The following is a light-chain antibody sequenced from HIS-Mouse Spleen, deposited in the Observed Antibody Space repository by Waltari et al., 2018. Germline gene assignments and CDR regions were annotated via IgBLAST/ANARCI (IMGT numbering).Light chain of an antibody. CDR1: SSVVGGYND. CDR2: DVS. CDR3: SSYTSSSPVV. V-gene: IGLV2-14*03. Sequence: QSALTQPASVSGSPGQSITISCTGTSSVVGGYNDVPWYQQHPGKAPKLMIYDVSNRPSGVSNRFSGSKSGNTASLTISGLQAEDEADYYCSSYTSSSPVVFGGGTKLTVL. J-gene: IGLJ2*01.